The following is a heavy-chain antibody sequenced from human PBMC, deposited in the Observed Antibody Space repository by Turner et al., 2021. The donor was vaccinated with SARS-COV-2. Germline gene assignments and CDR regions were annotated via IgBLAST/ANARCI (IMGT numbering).Heavy chain of an antibody. CDR3: ARDILSGPIFDF. V-gene: IGHV4-39*01. D-gene: IGHD3-9*01. CDR2: IHYTGIT. Sequence: QLQLQESGPGLVKPSETLSLTCTVSDGSITTYSYYWGWIRQHPGKGLEWIGSIHYTGITYYIPSLKIRVTISIDTSKNQFSLKLSSVTAADTAVYYCARDILSGPIFDFWAQGTLITVSS. CDR1: DGSITTYSYY. J-gene: IGHJ4*02.